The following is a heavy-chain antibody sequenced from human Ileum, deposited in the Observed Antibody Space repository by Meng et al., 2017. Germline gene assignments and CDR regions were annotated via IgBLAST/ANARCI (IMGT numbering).Heavy chain of an antibody. J-gene: IGHJ4*02. Sequence: GESLKISCAASGITISSYTMSWVRQVPGKGLEWVSIIVGSAGDTYYADSVKGRFTISRDSSKNTLYLQMSSLRVEDTALYYCADVRGSGWPYYYWGQGTLVTVSS. CDR1: GITISSYT. V-gene: IGHV3-23*01. CDR3: ADVRGSGWPYYY. CDR2: IVGSAGDT. D-gene: IGHD6-19*01.